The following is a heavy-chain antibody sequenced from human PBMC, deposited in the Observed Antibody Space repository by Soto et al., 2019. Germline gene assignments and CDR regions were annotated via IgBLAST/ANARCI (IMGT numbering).Heavy chain of an antibody. D-gene: IGHD5-18*01. V-gene: IGHV3-48*03. CDR1: GFTFSSYE. CDR3: ARDEGSLGYSYGWGLTGYYGMDV. J-gene: IGHJ6*02. CDR2: ISSSGSTI. Sequence: GGSLRLSCAASGFTFSSYEMNWVRQAPGKGLEWVSYISSSGSTIYYADSVKGRFTISRDNAKNSLYLQMNSLRAEDTAVYYCARDEGSLGYSYGWGLTGYYGMDVWDQGTPVTVSS.